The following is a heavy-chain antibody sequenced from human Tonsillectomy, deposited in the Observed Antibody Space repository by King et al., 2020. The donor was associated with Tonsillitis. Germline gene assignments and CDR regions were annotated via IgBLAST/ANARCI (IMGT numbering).Heavy chain of an antibody. V-gene: IGHV4-30-2*01. Sequence: QLQESGSGLVKPSQTLSLTCAVSGGSISSGGYSWSWIRQPPGKGLELIGYIYHSGSTYYNPSLKSRVTISVDKSKNQFSLKLSSVTAADTAVYYCASSDDHGIYFDYWGQGTLVTVSS. J-gene: IGHJ4*02. CDR1: GGSISSGGYS. D-gene: IGHD1-26*01. CDR3: ASSDDHGIYFDY. CDR2: IYHSGST.